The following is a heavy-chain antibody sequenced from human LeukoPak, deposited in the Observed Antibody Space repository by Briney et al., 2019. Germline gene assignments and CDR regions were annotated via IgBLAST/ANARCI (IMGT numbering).Heavy chain of an antibody. CDR2: IYPADSDT. V-gene: IGHV5-51*01. J-gene: IGHJ4*02. Sequence: GESLKISCEGSGYSFTNYWIGWVRQMPGKGLEWMGIIYPADSDTRYSPSFQGQVTISADRSISTAYLQWSSLKASDTAMYYCARHEGRTVTATDFWGQGTRVTVSS. D-gene: IGHD2-21*02. CDR1: GYSFTNYW. CDR3: ARHEGRTVTATDF.